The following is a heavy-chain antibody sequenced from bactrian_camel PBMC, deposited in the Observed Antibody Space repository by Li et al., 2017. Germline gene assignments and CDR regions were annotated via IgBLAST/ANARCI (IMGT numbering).Heavy chain of an antibody. D-gene: IGHD6*01. J-gene: IGHJ4*01. CDR1: SDTNTRFN. CDR2: VDADGTT. V-gene: IGHV3S42*01. CDR3: AVATGSPKYLVCPY. Sequence: VQLVESGGGSVQAGGSLRLSCAGSSDTNTRFNMAWFRQVPGEEREGVASVDADGTTTYADSVKGRFTVSRDYEKNTLYLQMNSLKPEDTAEYYCAVATGSPKYLVCPYGGQGTQVTV.